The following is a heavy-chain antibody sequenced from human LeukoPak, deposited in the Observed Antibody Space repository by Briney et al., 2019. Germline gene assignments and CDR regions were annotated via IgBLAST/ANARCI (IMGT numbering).Heavy chain of an antibody. CDR1: GGSISSSSYY. CDR3: ARDLTDGSGSA. J-gene: IGHJ4*02. Sequence: PSETLSLTCTVSGGSISSSSYYWGWIRQPPGKGLEWIGSIYYSGSTYYNPSLKSRVTISVDTSKNQFSLKLSSVTAADTAVYYCARDLTDGSGSAWGQGTLVTVSS. D-gene: IGHD3-10*01. V-gene: IGHV4-39*07. CDR2: IYYSGST.